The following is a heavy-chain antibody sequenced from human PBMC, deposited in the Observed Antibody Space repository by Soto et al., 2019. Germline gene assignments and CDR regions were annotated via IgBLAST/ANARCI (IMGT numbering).Heavy chain of an antibody. CDR1: GDSVSSNSAA. D-gene: IGHD2-15*01. Sequence: SQTLSLICAISGDSVSSNSAAWNWIRQSTSRGLEWLGRTYYRSKWYNDYAVSVKSRITINPDTSKNQFSLQLNSVTPEDTAVYYCAREGGGHYYSGMDVWGQGTTVTVSS. J-gene: IGHJ6*02. V-gene: IGHV6-1*01. CDR3: AREGGGHYYSGMDV. CDR2: TYYRSKWYN.